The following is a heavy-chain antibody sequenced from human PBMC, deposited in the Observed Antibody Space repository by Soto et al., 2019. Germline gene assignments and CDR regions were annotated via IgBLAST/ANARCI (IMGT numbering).Heavy chain of an antibody. CDR1: GGSISSYY. J-gene: IGHJ4*02. Sequence: QVQLQASGPGLVKPSETLSLTCTVSGGSISSYYWSWIRQPPGKGLEWIGYIYYSGSTNYNPSLKSRVTISVDTSKNQFSLKLSSVTAEDTAVYYCARATYSSSGCFWDYWGQGTLVTVSS. CDR3: ARATYSSSGCFWDY. D-gene: IGHD6-13*01. V-gene: IGHV4-59*01. CDR2: IYYSGST.